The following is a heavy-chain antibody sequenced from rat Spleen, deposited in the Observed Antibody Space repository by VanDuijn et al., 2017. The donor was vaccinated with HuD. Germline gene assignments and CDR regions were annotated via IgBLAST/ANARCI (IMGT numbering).Heavy chain of an antibody. CDR2: ISFEGSST. D-gene: IGHD4-1*01. J-gene: IGHJ3*01. CDR3: TTYGGLRNWFAY. CDR1: GFTVSDYY. Sequence: EVQLVESGGGLVQPGRSLKLSCAASGFTVSDYYMAWVRQAPKKGLEWVASISFEGSSTYYGDSVKGRFTISRDNAKSTLYLQMNSLRSEDTATYYCTTYGGLRNWFAYWGQGTLVTVSS. V-gene: IGHV5-22*01.